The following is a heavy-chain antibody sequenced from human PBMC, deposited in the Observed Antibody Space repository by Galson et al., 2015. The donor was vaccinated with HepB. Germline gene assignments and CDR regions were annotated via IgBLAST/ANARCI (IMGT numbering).Heavy chain of an antibody. CDR1: GGSFSGYY. CDR2: INHSGST. V-gene: IGHV4-34*01. Sequence: LSLTCAVYGGSFSGYYWSWIRQPPGKGLEWIGEINHSGSTNYNPSLKSRVTISVDTSKNQFSLKLSSVTAADTAVYYCARGRSIAARRFYYYYMDVWGKGTTVTVSS. J-gene: IGHJ6*03. D-gene: IGHD6-6*01. CDR3: ARGRSIAARRFYYYYMDV.